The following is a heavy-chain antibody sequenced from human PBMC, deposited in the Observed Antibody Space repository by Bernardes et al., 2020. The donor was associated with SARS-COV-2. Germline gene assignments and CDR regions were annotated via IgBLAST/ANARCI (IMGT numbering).Heavy chain of an antibody. V-gene: IGHV3-74*01. CDR1: GFTFRTYW. J-gene: IGHJ4*02. CDR3: VKDLRGSYSFEY. CDR2: LNEDGSIT. D-gene: IGHD1-26*01. Sequence: GGSLRLSCVVSGFTFRTYWMHWVRQAPGKGLEWVSRLNEDGSITTYADSVKGRFTISRDNAKNTLYLQMHSLRVEDTATYYCVKDLRGSYSFEYWGQGTLVTVSS.